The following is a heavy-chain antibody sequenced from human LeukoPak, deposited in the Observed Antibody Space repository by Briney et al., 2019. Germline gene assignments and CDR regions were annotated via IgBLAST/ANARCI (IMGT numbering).Heavy chain of an antibody. CDR3: APSYGDYKLDY. CDR1: GFTFSSYS. V-gene: IGHV3-21*01. CDR2: ISSSSSYI. Sequence: GGSLRLSCAASGFTFSSYSMNWVRQAPGKGLEWVSSISSSSSYIYYADSVKGRFTISRDNSKNTLYLQMNSLRAEDTAVYYCAPSYGDYKLDYWGQGTLVTVSS. J-gene: IGHJ4*02. D-gene: IGHD4-17*01.